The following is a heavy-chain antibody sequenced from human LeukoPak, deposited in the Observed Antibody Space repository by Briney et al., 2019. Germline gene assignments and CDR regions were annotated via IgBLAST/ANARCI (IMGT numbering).Heavy chain of an antibody. CDR2: IIPIFGTA. CDR3: ARGISDIVVVPAARYFDY. V-gene: IGHV1-69*13. CDR1: GGTFSSYA. J-gene: IGHJ4*02. D-gene: IGHD2-2*01. Sequence: ASVKVSCKASGGTFSSYAISWVRQAPGQGLEWMGGIIPIFGTANYAQKFQGRVTITADESTSTAYMELSSLRSEDTAVYYCARGISDIVVVPAARYFDYWGQGTLVTVSS.